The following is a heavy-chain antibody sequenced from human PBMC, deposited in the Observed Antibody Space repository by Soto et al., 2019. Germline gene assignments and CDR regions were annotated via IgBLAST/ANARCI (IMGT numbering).Heavy chain of an antibody. V-gene: IGHV3-21*01. J-gene: IGHJ5*02. CDR2: ISSSSSYI. Sequence: GGSLRLSCAASGFTFSSYSMNWVRQAPGKGLEWVSSISSSSSYIYYADSVKGRFTISRDNAKNSLYLQMKSLRAEDTAVYYCARDANMYNWNYILDPWGQGTIVTVYS. D-gene: IGHD1-7*01. CDR1: GFTFSSYS. CDR3: ARDANMYNWNYILDP.